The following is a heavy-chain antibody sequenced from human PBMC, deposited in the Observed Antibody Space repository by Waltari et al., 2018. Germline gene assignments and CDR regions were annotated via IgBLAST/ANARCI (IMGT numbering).Heavy chain of an antibody. CDR3: AREYSSSSGKLFDY. Sequence: EVQLVESGGGLVQPGGSLRLSCSASGFTFSSYSMSWVRLAPGKGLEWVSYISSSSTAIYYADSVKGRFTISRDNAKNSLYQQVNSLRAEDTAVYYCAREYSSSSGKLFDYWGQGTLVTVSS. V-gene: IGHV3-48*01. CDR2: ISSSSTAI. J-gene: IGHJ4*02. CDR1: GFTFSSYS. D-gene: IGHD6-6*01.